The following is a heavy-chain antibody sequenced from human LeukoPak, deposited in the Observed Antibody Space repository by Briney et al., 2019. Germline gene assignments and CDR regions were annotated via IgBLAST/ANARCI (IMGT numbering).Heavy chain of an antibody. J-gene: IGHJ4*02. Sequence: PGGSLRLSCVASGFTFSNYAMTWVRQAPGKGLEWVSAISGGGDYIYYGDSVKGRFTSSRDNSKSTLYLQMSNLRAEDTAVYYCAKNWGPGMAFYECWGQGTQVTVSS. CDR2: ISGGGDYI. V-gene: IGHV3-23*01. CDR3: AKNWGPGMAFYEC. CDR1: GFTFSNYA. D-gene: IGHD5-18*01.